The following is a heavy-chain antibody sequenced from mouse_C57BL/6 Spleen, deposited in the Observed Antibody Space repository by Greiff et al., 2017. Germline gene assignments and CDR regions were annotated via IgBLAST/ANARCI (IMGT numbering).Heavy chain of an antibody. CDR1: GFTFSNYW. Sequence: EVKLVESGGGLVQPGGSMKLSCVASGFTFSNYWMNWVRQSPEKGLEWVAQIRLKSDNYATNYAESVKGRFTISRDDSKSSVYLHMNNLRAEDTGIYYCTVLSPGAYWGQGTLVTVSA. D-gene: IGHD6-5*01. CDR3: TVLSPGAY. J-gene: IGHJ3*01. CDR2: IRLKSDNYAT. V-gene: IGHV6-3*01.